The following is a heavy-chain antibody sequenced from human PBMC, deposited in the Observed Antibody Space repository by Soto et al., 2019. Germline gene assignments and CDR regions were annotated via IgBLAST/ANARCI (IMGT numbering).Heavy chain of an antibody. CDR3: ARSEYSSSYYDYYYMDV. Sequence: GGSLRLSCAASGFTFSSYSMNWVRQAPGKGLEWVSYISSSSSTIYYADSVKGRFTISRDNAKNSLYLQMNSLRDEDTAEYYCARSEYSSSYYDYYYMDVWGKGTTVTVSS. V-gene: IGHV3-48*02. CDR1: GFTFSSYS. D-gene: IGHD6-6*01. CDR2: ISSSSSTI. J-gene: IGHJ6*03.